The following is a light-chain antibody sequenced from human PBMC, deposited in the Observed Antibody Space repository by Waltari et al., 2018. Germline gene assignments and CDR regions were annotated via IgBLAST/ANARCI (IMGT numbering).Light chain of an antibody. CDR3: QQCGSSRWT. CDR1: QFVTGSY. CDR2: GAS. V-gene: IGKV3-20*01. J-gene: IGKJ1*01. Sequence: EIVLTQSPGTLSLSPGERATLSCRASQFVTGSYLTWYQQKPGQAPRLLIYGASNRATGIPDRFSGSGSGTDFRLTISRLGPEDFAVYYCQQCGSSRWTFGQGTKVEVK.